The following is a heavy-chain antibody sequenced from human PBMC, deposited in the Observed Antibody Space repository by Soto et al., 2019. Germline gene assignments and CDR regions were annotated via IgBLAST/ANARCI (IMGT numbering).Heavy chain of an antibody. CDR2: ISGIGVST. V-gene: IGHV3-23*01. D-gene: IGHD5-18*01. CDR1: VFTFSSYA. CDR3: AKDLSPWIQLWLLGY. Sequence: GGSLRLSCAASVFTFSSYAMSWVRQAPGKGLEWVSAISGIGVSTYYADSVKGRFTISRDNSKNTLYLQMNSLRAEDTAVYYCAKDLSPWIQLWLLGYWGQGTLVSVSS. J-gene: IGHJ4*02.